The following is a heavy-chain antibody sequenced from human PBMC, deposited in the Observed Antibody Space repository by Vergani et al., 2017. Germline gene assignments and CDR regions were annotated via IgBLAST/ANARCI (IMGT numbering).Heavy chain of an antibody. J-gene: IGHJ4*02. Sequence: EVQLLESGGGLVQPGGSLRLSCAASGCTFSSYAMSWVRQAPGKGLEWVSAISGSGGSTYYADSVKGRFTISRDNSKNTLYLQMNSLRAEDTAVYYCAKYDLWDSSGYYDYWGQGTLVTVSS. D-gene: IGHD3-22*01. CDR2: ISGSGGST. V-gene: IGHV3-23*01. CDR1: GCTFSSYA. CDR3: AKYDLWDSSGYYDY.